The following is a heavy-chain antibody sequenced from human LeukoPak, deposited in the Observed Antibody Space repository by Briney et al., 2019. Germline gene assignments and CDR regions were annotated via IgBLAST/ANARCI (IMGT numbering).Heavy chain of an antibody. CDR2: ISSDGNTQ. D-gene: IGHD3-9*01. CDR1: GFTFTDYA. J-gene: IGHJ4*01. V-gene: IGHV3-30*04. CDR3: VRGLTSGARFDF. Sequence: GGSLRLSCVASGFTFTDYAFNWVRQTPGKGMEWVAIISSDGNTQSYADPLKGRFTISRDNFRDTVFLELTTLRPEDTGLYYCVRGLTSGARFDFWGPGTLVTVSS.